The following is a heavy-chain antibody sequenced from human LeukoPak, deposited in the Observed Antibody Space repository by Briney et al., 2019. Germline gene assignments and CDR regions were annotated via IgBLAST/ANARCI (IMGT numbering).Heavy chain of an antibody. CDR2: ISAGGDLT. J-gene: IGHJ4*02. Sequence: GGSLRLSCAASGFTFSSYGMSWVRQAPGKGLEWVSAISAGGDLTNYADSVRGRFTISRDSSKNRLYVQRNSLRAEDTAVYYCAKGLISSATYFSYFDYWGQGTLVTVSS. V-gene: IGHV3-23*01. CDR1: GFTFSSYG. D-gene: IGHD1-26*01. CDR3: AKGLISSATYFSYFDY.